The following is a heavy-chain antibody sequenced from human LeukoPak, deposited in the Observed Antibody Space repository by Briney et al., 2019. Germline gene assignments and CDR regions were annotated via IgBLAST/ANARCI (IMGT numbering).Heavy chain of an antibody. J-gene: IGHJ3*02. D-gene: IGHD2-2*01. CDR2: ISSSSSYI. CDR3: ARERDIVVVPGYDAFDI. CDR1: GFTFSSYS. Sequence: GGSPRLSCAASGFTFSSYSMNWVRQAPGKGLEWVSSISSSSSYIYYADSVKGRFTISRDNAKNSLYLQMNSLRAEDTAVYYCARERDIVVVPGYDAFDIWGQGTMVTVSS. V-gene: IGHV3-21*01.